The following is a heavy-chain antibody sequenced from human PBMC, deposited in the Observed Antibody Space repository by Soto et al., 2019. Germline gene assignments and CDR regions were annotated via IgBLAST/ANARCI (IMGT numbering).Heavy chain of an antibody. D-gene: IGHD6-19*01. CDR2: IYYSGST. CDR1: GGSISSSSYY. V-gene: IGHV4-39*01. J-gene: IGHJ5*02. CDR3: ARQWLVRPSFNWFDP. Sequence: SETLSLTCTVSGGSISSSSYYWGWIRQPPGKGLEWIGSIYYSGSTYYNPSLKSRVTISVDTSKNQFSLTLSSVTAADTAVYYCARQWLVRPSFNWFDPWGQGTLVTVSS.